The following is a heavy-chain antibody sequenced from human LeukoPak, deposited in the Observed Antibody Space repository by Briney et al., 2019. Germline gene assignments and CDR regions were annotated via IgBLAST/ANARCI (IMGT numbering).Heavy chain of an antibody. Sequence: SGPTLVNPTQTLTLTCTFSGFSLSTSGVGVGWIRQPPGKALEWLALIYWDDEKRYSPSLRSRLTITKDTSKNQVVLTMTNMDPVDTATYYCAHRPYYYDTSGSRDALGIWGQGTMVTVSS. D-gene: IGHD3-22*01. CDR3: AHRPYYYDTSGSRDALGI. V-gene: IGHV2-5*02. J-gene: IGHJ3*02. CDR2: IYWDDEK. CDR1: GFSLSTSGVG.